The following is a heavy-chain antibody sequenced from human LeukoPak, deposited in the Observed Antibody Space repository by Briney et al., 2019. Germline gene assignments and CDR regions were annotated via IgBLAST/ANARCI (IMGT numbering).Heavy chain of an antibody. CDR2: VNPNSGGT. CDR3: GRGDYASGRPGDV. Sequence: ASVKVSCKASGYTFTGYYVHWVRQAPGAGLEWVGRVNPNSGGTDFAQNFQGRVTMTRDTSISTVYMELSRLRSDDTAVYYCGRGDYASGRPGDVWGQGTTVTVSS. D-gene: IGHD3-10*01. CDR1: GYTFTGYY. J-gene: IGHJ6*02. V-gene: IGHV1-2*06.